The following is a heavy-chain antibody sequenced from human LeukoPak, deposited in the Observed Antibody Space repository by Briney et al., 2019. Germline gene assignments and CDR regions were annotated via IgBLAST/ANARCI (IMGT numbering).Heavy chain of an antibody. J-gene: IGHJ3*02. CDR1: GFIVSSSY. CDR2: IYSGGST. CDR3: ARDRVVTRTADAFDI. V-gene: IGHV3-53*01. Sequence: GGSLRLSCAASGFIVSSSYMSCIRQAPGKGLEWVSVIYSGGSTYYADSAKGRFTISRDNSKNTLYLQMNSLRAEDPAVYYCARDRVVTRTADAFDIWGQGTMVTVSS. D-gene: IGHD4-23*01.